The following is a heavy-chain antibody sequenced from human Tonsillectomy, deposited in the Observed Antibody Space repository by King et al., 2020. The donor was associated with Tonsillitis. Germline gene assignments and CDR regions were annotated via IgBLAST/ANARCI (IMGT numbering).Heavy chain of an antibody. V-gene: IGHV3-9*01. J-gene: IGHJ4*02. CDR3: AKSPQYSSGTYYFDY. D-gene: IGHD6-19*01. Sequence: QLVQSGGGLVQPGRSLRLSCAASGFMFDDYAMHWVRHAPGKGLEWVSGISWNSNNIGYADSMKGRFTISRDNAKNSLYLQMNSLRAEDTALYYCAKSPQYSSGTYYFDYWGQGTLVIVSS. CDR2: ISWNSNNI. CDR1: GFMFDDYA.